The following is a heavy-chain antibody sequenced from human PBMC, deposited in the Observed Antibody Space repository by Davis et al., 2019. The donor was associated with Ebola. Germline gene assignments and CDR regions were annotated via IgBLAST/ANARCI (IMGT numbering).Heavy chain of an antibody. CDR1: GGSISSGGYS. V-gene: IGHV4-61*08. CDR2: IYYSGST. D-gene: IGHD3-22*01. CDR3: ARVGYYYDSSGYYRGAFDI. J-gene: IGHJ3*02. Sequence: SETLSLTCAVSGGSISSGGYSWSWIRQPPGKGLEWIGYIYYSGSTNYNPSLKSRVTISVDTSKNQFSLKLSSVTAADTAVYYCARVGYYYDSSGYYRGAFDIWGQGTMVTVSS.